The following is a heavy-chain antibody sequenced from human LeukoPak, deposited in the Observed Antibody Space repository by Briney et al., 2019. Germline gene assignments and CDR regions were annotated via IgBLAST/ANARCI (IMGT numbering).Heavy chain of an antibody. CDR3: ARGSDIWTGYYYFDD. D-gene: IGHD3-9*01. CDR1: GLTFSIFC. CDR2: INSDGSST. V-gene: IGHV3-74*03. J-gene: IGHJ4*02. Sequence: GRSMSLSWAVYGLTFSIFCTHWDRQAPGKGPVWVSHINSDGSSTKDADSVKGRFTISRDDAKNTLYLQMNSLRTEGTAVYYCARGSDIWTGYYYFDDWGQGTLVTVSS.